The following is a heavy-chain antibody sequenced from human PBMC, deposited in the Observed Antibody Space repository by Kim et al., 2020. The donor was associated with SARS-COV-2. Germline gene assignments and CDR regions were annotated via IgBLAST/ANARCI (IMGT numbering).Heavy chain of an antibody. CDR3: ARRRAWFGELAGNWFDP. V-gene: IGHV5-51*01. CDR1: GYSFISYW. D-gene: IGHD3-10*01. CDR2: IYPNDSNT. J-gene: IGHJ5*02. Sequence: GESLKISCKGSGYSFISYWIAWVRQMPGKGLEWMAMIYPNDSNTRYSPSFQGQVTIPADKSISTAYLQWSSLKASDTAMYYCARRRAWFGELAGNWFDPWGQGTLVTVSS.